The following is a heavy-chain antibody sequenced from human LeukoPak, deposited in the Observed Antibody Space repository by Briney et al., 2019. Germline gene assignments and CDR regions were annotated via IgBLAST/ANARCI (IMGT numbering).Heavy chain of an antibody. CDR1: DYTFTSYG. J-gene: IGHJ6*02. D-gene: IGHD3-22*01. CDR2: ISAYNGNT. V-gene: IGHV1-18*01. CDR3: ARDPQESSAYYYYGLDV. Sequence: ASVKVSCKASDYTFTSYGISWVRQAPGQGLEWMGWISAYNGNTNYAQKLQGRVTMTTDTSTSTAYMELRSLRSDDTAVYYCARDPQESSAYYYYGLDVWGQGTTVTVCS.